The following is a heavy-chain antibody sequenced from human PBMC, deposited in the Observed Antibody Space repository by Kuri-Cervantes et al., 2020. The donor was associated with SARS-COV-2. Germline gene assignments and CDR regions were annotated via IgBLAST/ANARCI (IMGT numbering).Heavy chain of an antibody. V-gene: IGHV1-69*06. J-gene: IGHJ4*02. D-gene: IGHD2-2*01. CDR2: IIPIFGTA. Sequence: SVKVSCKASGYTFSSYAISWVRQAPGQGLEWMGGIIPIFGTANYAQKFQGRVTITADKSTSTAYMELSSLRSEDTAVYYCARGYRYCSSTSCPTPYYFDYWGQGTLVTVSS. CDR3: ARGYRYCSSTSCPTPYYFDY. CDR1: GYTFSSYA.